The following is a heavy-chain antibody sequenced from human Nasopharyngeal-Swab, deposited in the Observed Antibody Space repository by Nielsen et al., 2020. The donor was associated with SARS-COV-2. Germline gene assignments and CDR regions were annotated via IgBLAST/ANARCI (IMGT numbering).Heavy chain of an antibody. CDR3: AREHSGYYRWYFDL. J-gene: IGHJ2*01. CDR1: GGTFSSYA. V-gene: IGHV1-69*06. CDR2: IIPIFGTA. D-gene: IGHD3-22*01. Sequence: SVKVSCKASGGTFSSYAISWVRQAPGQGLERMGGIIPIFGTANYAQKFQGRVTITADKSTSTAYMELSSLRSEDTAVYYCAREHSGYYRWYFDLWGRGTLVTVSS.